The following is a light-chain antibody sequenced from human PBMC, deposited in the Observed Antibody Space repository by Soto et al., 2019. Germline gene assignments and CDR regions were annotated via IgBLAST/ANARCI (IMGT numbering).Light chain of an antibody. J-gene: IGKJ1*01. CDR3: QQYNTWPPVT. CDR1: QSVNND. Sequence: ELVMTQYPATLSVSPGERSTLSCMASQSVNNDLAWYQQKPVQARMLLIYGASNRATGIPARFSGSGSVTEFTLTISSLQSEDLAVCYCQQYNTWPPVTFGQGTKVEIK. V-gene: IGKV3D-15*01. CDR2: GAS.